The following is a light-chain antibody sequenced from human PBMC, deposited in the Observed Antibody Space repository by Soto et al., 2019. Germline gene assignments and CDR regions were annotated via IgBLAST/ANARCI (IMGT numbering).Light chain of an antibody. Sequence: IQLTQSPSFLSASVLYIVTITCRASQGISTYLAWYQQKPGKAPKLLIYAASTLQSGVPLSFSGSGSGTSFTLTISSLQPEDFATYYCQQSYSTPRTFGQGTKVDIK. CDR2: AAS. V-gene: IGKV1-9*01. CDR1: QGISTY. J-gene: IGKJ1*01. CDR3: QQSYSTPRT.